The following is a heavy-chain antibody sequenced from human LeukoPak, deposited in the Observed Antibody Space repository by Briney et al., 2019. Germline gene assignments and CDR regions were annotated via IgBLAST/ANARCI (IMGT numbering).Heavy chain of an antibody. J-gene: IGHJ3*02. Sequence: PSETLSLTCTFSGVTISSYHWSWIRQPPGKGLQWIGFIYSSGSTNYNPSLKSRVTISLDTSKNQFSLGVSSVTSADTAVYYCARGNSGYDYAFDIWGQGTMVTVSS. V-gene: IGHV4-59*01. CDR1: GVTISSYH. CDR2: IYSSGST. CDR3: ARGNSGYDYAFDI. D-gene: IGHD5-12*01.